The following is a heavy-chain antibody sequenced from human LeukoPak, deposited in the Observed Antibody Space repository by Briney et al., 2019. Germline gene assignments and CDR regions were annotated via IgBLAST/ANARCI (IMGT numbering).Heavy chain of an antibody. J-gene: IGHJ5*02. CDR3: ARGSIGPRIWFDP. V-gene: IGHV3-66*01. CDR2: IFSNGNT. D-gene: IGHD2-2*01. CDR1: GFTVSTNY. Sequence: GGSPRLSCAASGFTVSTNYMSWVRQAPGKGLEWVSVIFSNGNTYYADSVKGRFSMSRDNSKNTLFLQMNSLRDEDTAVYYCARGSIGPRIWFDPWGQGTL.